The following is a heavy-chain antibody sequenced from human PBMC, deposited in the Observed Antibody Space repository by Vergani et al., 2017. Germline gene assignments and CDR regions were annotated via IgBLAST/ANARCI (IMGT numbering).Heavy chain of an antibody. D-gene: IGHD3-9*01. CDR2: IYYSGST. CDR3: ARGLPDYDILTGYSYYYYYGMDV. CDR1: GGPISSYY. J-gene: IGHJ6*02. V-gene: IGHV4-59*01. Sequence: QVQLQESGPGLVKPSETLSLTCTVSGGPISSYYWSWIRQPPGKGLEWIGYIYYSGSTNYNPTLKSRVTISVDTSKNQFSLKLSCVTAADTAVYYCARGLPDYDILTGYSYYYYYGMDVWGQGTTVTVSS.